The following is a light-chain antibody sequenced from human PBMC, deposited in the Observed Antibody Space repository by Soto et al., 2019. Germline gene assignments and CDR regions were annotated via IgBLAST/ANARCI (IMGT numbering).Light chain of an antibody. CDR2: GAS. V-gene: IGKV3-15*01. CDR1: QCIGSN. Sequence: EVLMTQSQGTLSVSPGERVTVSCRASQCIGSNQAWYQQKPGQAPRLLIYGASTRVIGVPDRFSGGRSGTEFTLTISSLQSEDIAVYFCQQYNDWPPYTFGQGTKLEIK. J-gene: IGKJ2*01. CDR3: QQYNDWPPYT.